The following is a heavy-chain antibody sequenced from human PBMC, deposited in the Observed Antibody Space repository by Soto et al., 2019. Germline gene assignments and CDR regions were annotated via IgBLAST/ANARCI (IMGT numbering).Heavy chain of an antibody. J-gene: IGHJ4*02. CDR2: VWYDGSYK. D-gene: IGHD2-15*01. Sequence: QVHLVESGGGVVQPGRSLRLSCAASGFTFTSYGIHWVRQAPGKGLGWVALVWYDGSYKYYADSVKGRFTISRDNSKNTVYLQMDSLRAEDTAMYYCARDTRIFDLWGQGTLVTVSS. CDR1: GFTFTSYG. V-gene: IGHV3-33*01. CDR3: ARDTRIFDL.